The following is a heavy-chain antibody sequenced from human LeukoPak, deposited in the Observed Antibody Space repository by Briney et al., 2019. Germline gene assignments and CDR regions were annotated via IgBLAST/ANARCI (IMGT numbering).Heavy chain of an antibody. CDR2: IGTYGGDT. Sequence: GASVTVSCKASGYTFTSYDISWVRQAPGQGLEWMGWIGTYGGDTYYAQKFQGRITVTTDTSTSTVYMELRNLRSDDTAVYYCARDLWNFYDDSGYNRDFDSWGQGTLVTVSS. CDR3: ARDLWNFYDDSGYNRDFDS. D-gene: IGHD3-22*01. J-gene: IGHJ5*01. V-gene: IGHV1-18*01. CDR1: GYTFTSYD.